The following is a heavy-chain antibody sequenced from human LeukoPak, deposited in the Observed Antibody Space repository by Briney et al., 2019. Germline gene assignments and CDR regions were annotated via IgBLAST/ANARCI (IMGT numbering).Heavy chain of an antibody. D-gene: IGHD2-15*01. CDR2: INHSGST. CDR1: GGSFSGYY. J-gene: IGHJ5*02. Sequence: PSETLSLTCAVYGGSFSGYYWSWIRQPPGQGQEWIGEINHSGSTNYNPSLKSRVTISVDTSKNQFSLKLSSVTAADTAVYYCARGPYCSGGSCYWFDPWGQGTLVTVSS. V-gene: IGHV4-34*01. CDR3: ARGPYCSGGSCYWFDP.